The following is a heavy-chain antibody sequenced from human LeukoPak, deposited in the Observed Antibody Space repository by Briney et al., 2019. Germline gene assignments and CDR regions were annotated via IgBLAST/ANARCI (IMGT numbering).Heavy chain of an antibody. Sequence: PSETLSLTCTVSGGSISSYYWSWIRQPPGKGLEWIWYVYYSGSTNYNPSLESRVTISVDTSKNQLSLKLSSVTAADTAVYYCAREYSSGWSGTGYWGQGTLVTVSS. CDR3: AREYSSGWSGTGY. CDR1: GGSISSYY. J-gene: IGHJ4*02. CDR2: VYYSGST. D-gene: IGHD6-19*01. V-gene: IGHV4-59*01.